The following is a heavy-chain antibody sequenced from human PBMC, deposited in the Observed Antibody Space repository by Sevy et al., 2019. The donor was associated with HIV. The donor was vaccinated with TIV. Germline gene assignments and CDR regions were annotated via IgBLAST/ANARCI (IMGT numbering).Heavy chain of an antibody. Sequence: SETLSLTCAVSGGSVSSDNYYWTWIRQHPGKGLEWIGYIYHLGSTSSNPSLKSRVTISVDTSKNQFPLKLRSVTAADTAVYFCAREAGYCSNGVCYTGWFDPWGQGTLVTVSS. D-gene: IGHD2-8*01. V-gene: IGHV4-31*11. CDR1: GGSVSSDNYY. CDR2: IYHLGST. J-gene: IGHJ5*02. CDR3: AREAGYCSNGVCYTGWFDP.